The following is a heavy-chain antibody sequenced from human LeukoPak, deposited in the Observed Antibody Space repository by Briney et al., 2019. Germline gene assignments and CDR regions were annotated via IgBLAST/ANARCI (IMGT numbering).Heavy chain of an antibody. Sequence: GGSLRLSCAASGFTFSSYSMNWVRQAPGKGLEWVSSISGSSSYIYYADSVKGRFTISRDNAKNSLYLQMNSLRAEDTAVYYCARDPYSGGGFDYWGQGTLVTVSS. D-gene: IGHD3-16*01. CDR3: ARDPYSGGGFDY. J-gene: IGHJ4*02. CDR1: GFTFSSYS. CDR2: ISGSSSYI. V-gene: IGHV3-21*01.